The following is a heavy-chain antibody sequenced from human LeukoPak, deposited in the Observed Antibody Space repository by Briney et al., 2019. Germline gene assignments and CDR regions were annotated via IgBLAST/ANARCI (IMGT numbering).Heavy chain of an antibody. Sequence: SVKVSCKASGGTFSSYAISWVRQAPGQGLEWMGGIIPIFGTANYAQKFQGRVTITADKSTSTAYMELSSLRAEDTAVYSCARRTNYLAFDYWGQGTLVTVSS. D-gene: IGHD4/OR15-4a*01. CDR2: IIPIFGTA. J-gene: IGHJ4*02. CDR3: ARRTNYLAFDY. CDR1: GGTFSSYA. V-gene: IGHV1-69*06.